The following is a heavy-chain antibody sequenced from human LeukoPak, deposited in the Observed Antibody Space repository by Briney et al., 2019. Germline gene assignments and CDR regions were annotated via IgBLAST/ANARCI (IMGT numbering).Heavy chain of an antibody. V-gene: IGHV5-51*07. Sequence: GESRKISCKASGYSFTSYWIGWVHQMPGKGLEWMGIFYPGDSDTRHSPSFQGQVTISADKSISTAYLQWSSLKASDTAIYYCARCRPFFDPWGEGTLVTVSS. J-gene: IGHJ5*02. CDR2: FYPGDSDT. CDR1: GYSFTSYW. CDR3: ARCRPFFDP.